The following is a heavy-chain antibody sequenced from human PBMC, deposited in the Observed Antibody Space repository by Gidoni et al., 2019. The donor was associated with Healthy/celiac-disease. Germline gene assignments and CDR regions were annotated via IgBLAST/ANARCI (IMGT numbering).Heavy chain of an antibody. D-gene: IGHD1-26*01. J-gene: IGHJ3*02. Sequence: EVQLVESGGGLVKPGGSLRLSCAASGFTFSSYSMNWVRQAPGKGLEWVSSISSSSSYIYYADAVKGRFTISRDNAKNSLYLQMNSLRAEDTAVYYCARVGAPPGDAFDIWGQGTMVTVSS. CDR2: ISSSSSYI. CDR3: ARVGAPPGDAFDI. V-gene: IGHV3-21*01. CDR1: GFTFSSYS.